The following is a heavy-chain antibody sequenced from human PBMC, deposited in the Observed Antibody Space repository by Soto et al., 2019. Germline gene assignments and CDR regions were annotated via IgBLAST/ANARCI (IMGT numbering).Heavy chain of an antibody. J-gene: IGHJ5*02. CDR3: ARVDRGSVARPTRLDP. V-gene: IGHV3-23*01. Sequence: EVQLLESGGGLLQRGGSLSLSCTASGLTLTAYAINWVRRAPGKGLGWVSATTGGAGLTYYADSVKGRFSVSRDTPGNSLYLQLSSLRPEDTAIYYCARVDRGSVARPTRLDPWGQGTLVTVSS. D-gene: IGHD2-21*01. CDR2: TTGGAGLT. CDR1: GLTLTAYA.